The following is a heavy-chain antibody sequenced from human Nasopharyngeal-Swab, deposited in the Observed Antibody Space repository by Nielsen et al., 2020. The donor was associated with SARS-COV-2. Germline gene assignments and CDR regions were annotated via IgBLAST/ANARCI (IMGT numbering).Heavy chain of an antibody. D-gene: IGHD1-26*01. Sequence: GESLKISCAASGFTFSDYYMSWIRQAPGKGLEWVSYISSSSSYTNYADSVKGRFTISRDNAKNSLYLQMNSLRAEDTAVYYCARVGGSYFYGYFDYWGQGTLVTVPS. V-gene: IGHV3-11*06. CDR1: GFTFSDYY. J-gene: IGHJ4*02. CDR2: ISSSSSYT. CDR3: ARVGGSYFYGYFDY.